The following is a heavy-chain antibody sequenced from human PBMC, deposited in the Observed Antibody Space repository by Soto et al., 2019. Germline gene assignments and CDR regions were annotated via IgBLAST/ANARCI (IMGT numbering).Heavy chain of an antibody. Sequence: QVQLVQSGAEVKKPGSSVKVSCRASGGTFSSYAISWVRQAPGQGLEWMGGIIPIFDTTIYAQKFQGRVTITADKSTGTAYMELSSLTSDDTAVYFCARVWWEIPPRFFGMDVWGQGTTFTVSS. V-gene: IGHV1-69*06. D-gene: IGHD1-26*01. CDR1: GGTFSSYA. CDR2: IIPIFDTT. J-gene: IGHJ6*02. CDR3: ARVWWEIPPRFFGMDV.